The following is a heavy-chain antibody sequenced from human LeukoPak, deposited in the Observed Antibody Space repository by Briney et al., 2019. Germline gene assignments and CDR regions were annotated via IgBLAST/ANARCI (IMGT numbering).Heavy chain of an antibody. Sequence: GGSLRLSCAASGFTFISNWLSWVRQAPGKGLGGVANIKQDGSEKYYVDSVKGRFTISRDSAKNSLYLQMNSLRAEDTAVYYCARTGYCSSTSCYLYYYGMDVWGQGTTVTVSS. CDR2: IKQDGSEK. D-gene: IGHD2-2*01. J-gene: IGHJ6*02. CDR1: GFTFISNW. V-gene: IGHV3-7*01. CDR3: ARTGYCSSTSCYLYYYGMDV.